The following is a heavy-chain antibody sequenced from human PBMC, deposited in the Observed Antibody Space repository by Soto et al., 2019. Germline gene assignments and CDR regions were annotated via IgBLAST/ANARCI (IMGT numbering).Heavy chain of an antibody. J-gene: IGHJ4*02. V-gene: IGHV4-4*02. CDR3: ASRDPGTSVDY. D-gene: IGHD1-7*01. Sequence: SETLSLTCAVSGGSFTSNNWWTWVRQPPGQGLEWIGEIYRTGSTNYNPSLKSRVTISLDKSENQFSLKVTSPTAADTAVYYCASRDPGTSVDYWGQGXLVTVYS. CDR1: GGSFTSNNW. CDR2: IYRTGST.